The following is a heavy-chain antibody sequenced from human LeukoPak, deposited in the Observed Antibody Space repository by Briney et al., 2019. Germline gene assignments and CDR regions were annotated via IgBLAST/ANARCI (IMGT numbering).Heavy chain of an antibody. J-gene: IGHJ4*02. V-gene: IGHV3-30*02. CDR2: IRYDGSNK. Sequence: PGGSLRLSCAASGFTFSSYGMHWGRQAPGKGLEWVAFIRYDGSNKYYADSVKGRFTISRDNSKNTLYLQMNSLRAEDTAVYYCAKECGYSYGTTLSGEYYFDYWGQGTLVTVSS. D-gene: IGHD5-18*01. CDR3: AKECGYSYGTTLSGEYYFDY. CDR1: GFTFSSYG.